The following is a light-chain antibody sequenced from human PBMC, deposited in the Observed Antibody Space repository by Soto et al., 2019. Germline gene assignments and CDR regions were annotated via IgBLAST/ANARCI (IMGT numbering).Light chain of an antibody. CDR2: DIS. J-gene: IGLJ1*01. CDR1: SSDVGGYNY. CDR3: SSYTSSSTRV. Sequence: QSALTQPASVSVSPGQSITISCTGTSSDVGGYNYVSWYQQHPGKAPKLMIYDISNRPSGVSNRFSGSKSGNTASLTISGLQADDEADYYCSSYTSSSTRVFGTGTKVTVL. V-gene: IGLV2-14*01.